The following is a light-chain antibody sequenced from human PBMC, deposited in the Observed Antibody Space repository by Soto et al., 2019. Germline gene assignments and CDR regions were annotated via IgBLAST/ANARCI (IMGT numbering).Light chain of an antibody. CDR1: SSDIGTYDH. CDR3: ISYTVTRSYV. Sequence: QSGLTQPASVSGSPGQSITISCSGTSSDIGTYDHVAWFQQFPGKTPKLVIYRVSDRPSGVYYRFSGSKSGNTASLTISGLQADYEADYYCISYTVTRSYVFGTGTKVPV. CDR2: RVS. V-gene: IGLV2-14*01. J-gene: IGLJ1*01.